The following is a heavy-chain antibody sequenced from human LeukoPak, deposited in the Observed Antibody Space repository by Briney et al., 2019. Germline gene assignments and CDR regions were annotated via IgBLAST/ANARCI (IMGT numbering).Heavy chain of an antibody. CDR1: GYTFTGYY. CDR3: ARDLXGXXXGXGFDY. Sequence: ASVKVSCKASGYTFTGYYMHWVRQAPGQGLEWMGWINPNSGGTNYAQKFQGRVTMTRDTSISTAYMELSRLRSDNTAVYYCARDLXGXXXGXGFDYWGXGTLVTV. J-gene: IGHJ4*02. CDR2: INPNSGGT. V-gene: IGHV1-2*02. D-gene: IGHD3-10*01.